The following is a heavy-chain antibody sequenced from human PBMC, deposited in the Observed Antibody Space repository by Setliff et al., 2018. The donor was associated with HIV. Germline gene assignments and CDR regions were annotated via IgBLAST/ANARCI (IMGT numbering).Heavy chain of an antibody. Sequence: SETLSLTCSVTGGSISGRGSYYWTWIRQPAGKGLEWIGHIYSTGSTNYNPSLKSRLTISVDTSNNQFSLILNSVTAADTAVYYCARVSAGKDYYDSSGYYYRFDYWGQGTLVTVSS. D-gene: IGHD3-22*01. V-gene: IGHV4-61*10. CDR1: GGSISGRGSYY. CDR2: IYSTGST. CDR3: ARVSAGKDYYDSSGYYYRFDY. J-gene: IGHJ4*02.